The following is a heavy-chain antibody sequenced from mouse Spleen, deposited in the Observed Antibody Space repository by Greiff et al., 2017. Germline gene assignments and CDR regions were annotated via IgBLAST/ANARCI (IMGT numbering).Heavy chain of an antibody. CDR2: IDPETGGT. V-gene: IGHV1-15*01. CDR3: TITVVATRAWFAY. D-gene: IGHD1-1*01. Sequence: QVQLQQSGAELVRPGASVTLSCKASGYTFTDYEMHWVKQTPVHGLEWIGAIDPETGGTAYNQKFKGKAILTADKSSSTAYMELRSLTSEDSAVYYCTITVVATRAWFAYWGQGTLVTVSA. CDR1: GYTFTDYE. J-gene: IGHJ3*01.